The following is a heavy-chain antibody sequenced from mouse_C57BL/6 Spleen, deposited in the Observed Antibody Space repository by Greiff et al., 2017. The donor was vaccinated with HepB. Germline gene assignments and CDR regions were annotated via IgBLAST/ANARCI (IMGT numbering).Heavy chain of an antibody. V-gene: IGHV1-7*01. Sequence: QVQLQQPGAELVKPGASVKMSCKASGYTFTSYWMHWVKQRPGQGLEWIGYINPSSGYTKYNQKFKDKATLTADKSSSTAYMQLSSLTYEDSAVYYCARDYAMDYWGQGTSVTVSS. CDR1: GYTFTSYW. CDR2: INPSSGYT. J-gene: IGHJ4*01. CDR3: ARDYAMDY.